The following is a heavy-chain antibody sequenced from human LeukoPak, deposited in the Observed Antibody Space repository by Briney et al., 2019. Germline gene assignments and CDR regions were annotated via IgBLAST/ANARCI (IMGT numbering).Heavy chain of an antibody. V-gene: IGHV3-23*01. Sequence: GGSLRLSCAASGFTFSSYAMSWVRQAPGKGLEWVLGISGGGGSTYYADSVRGRFTISRDNSKNTLYLQMDSLRAEDTAIYYCAKDRLTRTPYYFDYWGQGTLVTVSS. J-gene: IGHJ4*02. D-gene: IGHD1-20*01. CDR2: ISGGGGST. CDR1: GFTFSSYA. CDR3: AKDRLTRTPYYFDY.